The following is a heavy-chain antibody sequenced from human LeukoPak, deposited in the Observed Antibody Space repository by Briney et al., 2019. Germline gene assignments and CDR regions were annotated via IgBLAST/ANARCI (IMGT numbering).Heavy chain of an antibody. J-gene: IGHJ6*02. Sequence: GASVKVSCKASGYTFTSYGISWVRQAPGQGLEWMGWISAYNGNTNYAQKLQGRVTMTTDTSTSTAYMELRSLRSDDTAVYYCAREGLASSYNYPTNYGMDVWGQGTTVTVSS. CDR2: ISAYNGNT. V-gene: IGHV1-18*01. CDR1: GYTFTSYG. CDR3: AREGLASSYNYPTNYGMDV. D-gene: IGHD2-2*02.